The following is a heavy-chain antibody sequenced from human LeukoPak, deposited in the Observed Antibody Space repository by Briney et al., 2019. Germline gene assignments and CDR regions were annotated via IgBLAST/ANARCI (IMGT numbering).Heavy chain of an antibody. D-gene: IGHD6-19*01. CDR2: VTYDGNNQ. J-gene: IGHJ4*02. CDR3: ARAPVRGAVAGVDY. Sequence: GESLRLSCVVSGFTFRSYSMNWVRQPPGKGLEWVAVVTYDGNNQYYADSVKGRFTVSRDNSRNTVNLQMNSLRGEDTAVYYCARAPVRGAVAGVDYWGQGTLVTVSS. V-gene: IGHV3-30*03. CDR1: GFTFRSYS.